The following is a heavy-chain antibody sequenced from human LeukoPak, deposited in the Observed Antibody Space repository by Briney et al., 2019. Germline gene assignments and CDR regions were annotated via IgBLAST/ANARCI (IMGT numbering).Heavy chain of an antibody. V-gene: IGHV3-21*04. D-gene: IGHD3-9*01. Sequence: PGGSLRLSCAASGFTFSSYSMNWVRQAPGKGLEWVSSISGSNSYIYYADSMKGRFTISRDNAKNSLYLQMNSLRAEDTALYYCAKSPYDILTGSLDYWGQGTLVTVSS. CDR2: ISGSNSYI. CDR3: AKSPYDILTGSLDY. CDR1: GFTFSSYS. J-gene: IGHJ4*02.